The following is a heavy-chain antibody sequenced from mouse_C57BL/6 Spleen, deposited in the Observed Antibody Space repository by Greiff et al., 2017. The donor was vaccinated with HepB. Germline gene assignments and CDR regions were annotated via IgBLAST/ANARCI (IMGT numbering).Heavy chain of an antibody. J-gene: IGHJ3*01. Sequence: EVKLQESGPELVKPGASVKMSCKASGYTFTDYNMHWVKQSHGKSLEWIGYINPNNGGTSYNQKFKGKATLTVNKSSSTAYMELRSLTSEDSAVYYCARDWDPAWFAYWGQGTLVTVSA. D-gene: IGHD4-1*01. V-gene: IGHV1-22*01. CDR2: INPNNGGT. CDR1: GYTFTDYN. CDR3: ARDWDPAWFAY.